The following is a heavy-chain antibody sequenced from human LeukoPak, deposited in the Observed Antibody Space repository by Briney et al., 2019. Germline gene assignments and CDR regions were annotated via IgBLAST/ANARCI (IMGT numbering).Heavy chain of an antibody. V-gene: IGHV5-51*01. Sequence: KPGASLQISCKGSGYSFTSYWIGWVRQMPGKGLEWMGIIYPGDSDTRYSPSFQGQVTISADKSISTAYLQWSSLKASDTAMYYCARQVEYCSSTSCYNFQHWGQGTLVTVSS. J-gene: IGHJ1*01. CDR3: ARQVEYCSSTSCYNFQH. CDR1: GYSFTSYW. CDR2: IYPGDSDT. D-gene: IGHD2-2*02.